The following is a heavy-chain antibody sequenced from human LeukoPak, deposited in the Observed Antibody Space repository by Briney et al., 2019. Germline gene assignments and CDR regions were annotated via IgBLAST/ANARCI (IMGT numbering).Heavy chain of an antibody. CDR1: GGSISSYY. J-gene: IGHJ6*02. D-gene: IGHD1-7*01. CDR2: IYYSGST. Sequence: SETLSLTCTVSGGSISSYYWSWIRQPPGKGLEWIGYIYYSGSTNYNPSLKSRVTISVDTSKNQFSLKLSSVTAADTAVYYCARMYNRNYGRDYYYYGMDVWGQGTTVTVSS. CDR3: ARMYNRNYGRDYYYYGMDV. V-gene: IGHV4-59*08.